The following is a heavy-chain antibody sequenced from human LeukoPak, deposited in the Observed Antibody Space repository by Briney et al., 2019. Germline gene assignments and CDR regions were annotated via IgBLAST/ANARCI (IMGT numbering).Heavy chain of an antibody. CDR2: INSDGSGP. CDR3: ARDVYGLGDY. D-gene: IGHD1-14*01. J-gene: IGHJ4*02. CDR1: GFTFSNYC. V-gene: IGHV3-74*01. Sequence: GGSLRLSCVASGFTFSNYCMHWVRQAPEKGLMWVSKINSDGSGPDYADSVKGRFTISRDNAKNTLYLQMNSLRAEDTAVYYCARDVYGLGDYWGQGTLVTVSS.